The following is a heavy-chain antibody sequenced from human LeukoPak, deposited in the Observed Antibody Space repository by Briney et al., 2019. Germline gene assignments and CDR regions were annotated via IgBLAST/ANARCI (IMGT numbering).Heavy chain of an antibody. D-gene: IGHD6-13*01. CDR3: ARVIGSWCGGFDY. J-gene: IGHJ4*02. CDR1: GGSISSYY. CDR2: IYYSGST. Sequence: PSETLSLTCTVSGGSISSYYWSWIRQPPGKGLEWIGYIYYSGSTNYNPSLKSRVTISVDTSKNQFSLKLSSVTAADTAVYYCARVIGSWCGGFDYWGQGTLVTVSS. V-gene: IGHV4-59*01.